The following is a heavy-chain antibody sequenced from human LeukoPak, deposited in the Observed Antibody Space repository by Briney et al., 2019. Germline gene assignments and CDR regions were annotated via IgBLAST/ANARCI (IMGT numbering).Heavy chain of an antibody. J-gene: IGHJ3*02. CDR1: GFSFSTYS. D-gene: IGHD4-17*01. CDR2: ISGSGGST. CDR3: AKDLHDYGDPIDAFDI. V-gene: IGHV3-23*01. Sequence: GGSLRLSCAASGFSFSTYSMKWVRQAPGKGLEWVSAISGSGGSTYYADSVKGRFTISRDNSKNTLYLQMNSLRAEDTAVYYCAKDLHDYGDPIDAFDIWGQGTMVTVSS.